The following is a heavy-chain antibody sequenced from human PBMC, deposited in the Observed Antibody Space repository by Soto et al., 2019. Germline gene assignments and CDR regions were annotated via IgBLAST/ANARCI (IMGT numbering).Heavy chain of an antibody. Sequence: QVQLVQSGADVKRPGSSVKVSCKASGGTFSSYPISWVRQAPGQGLVWMGGTNGNLGTGNYAQKFRGRLTITTDISTTTAYMEQRSLTSEDTAVYYCARRDSHGFFRYFDNWGQGTLVTVSS. CDR2: TNGNLGTG. V-gene: IGHV1-69*06. J-gene: IGHJ4*02. CDR1: GGTFSSYP. CDR3: ARRDSHGFFRYFDN. D-gene: IGHD3-10*01.